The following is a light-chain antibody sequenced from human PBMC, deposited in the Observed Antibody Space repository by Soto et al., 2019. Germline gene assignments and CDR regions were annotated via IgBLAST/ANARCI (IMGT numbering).Light chain of an antibody. CDR1: QSVSSSY. J-gene: IGKJ4*01. Sequence: EIVLMQSPGTLSLSPGERATLSCRASQSVSSSYLAWYQQKPGQAPRLLIYGASSRATGIPDRFSGSGSGTDFTLTISSLEPEDFAVYYCQQYGSSPTFGGGTKVDI. CDR2: GAS. CDR3: QQYGSSPT. V-gene: IGKV3-20*01.